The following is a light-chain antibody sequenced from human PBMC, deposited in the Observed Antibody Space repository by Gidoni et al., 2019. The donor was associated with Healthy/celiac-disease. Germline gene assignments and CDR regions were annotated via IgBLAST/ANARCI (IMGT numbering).Light chain of an antibody. V-gene: IGKV1-39*01. CDR2: AAS. J-gene: IGKJ1*01. CDR3: QQSYSTPRT. CDR1: QSISSY. Sequence: DIHMTQSPSSLSASVGDRVTITCRASQSISSYLNWYQQKPGKAPKLLIYAASSLQSGVPSRFSGSGAGKDFTLTISSLQHEDFATYYCQQSYSTPRTFGQGTKVEIK.